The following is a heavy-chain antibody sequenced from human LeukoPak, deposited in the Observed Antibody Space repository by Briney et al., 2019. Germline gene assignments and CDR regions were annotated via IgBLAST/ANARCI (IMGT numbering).Heavy chain of an antibody. D-gene: IGHD6-25*01. V-gene: IGHV3-30*02. Sequence: GGSLRLSCAASGFAFNGFAMYWVRQAPGKGLDWVALIRRDGSHKYYAHSIKGRFIISRDNSKNTLYLQMSSLRAEDTAVYYCAKSSIMFAAGRLGSIDFWGQGTLVTVSS. CDR1: GFAFNGFA. J-gene: IGHJ4*02. CDR2: IRRDGSHK. CDR3: AKSSIMFAAGRLGSIDF.